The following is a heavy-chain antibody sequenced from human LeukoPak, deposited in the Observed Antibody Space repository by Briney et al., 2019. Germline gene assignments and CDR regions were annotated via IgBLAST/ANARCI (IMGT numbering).Heavy chain of an antibody. D-gene: IGHD6-13*01. CDR2: IYSSGST. Sequence: SQTLSLTCTVSGGSISSGGYYWSWIRQPAGKGLEWIGRIYSSGSTNYNPSLKSRVAISVDTSKNQFSLKLSSVTAADTAVYYCATGLEEQQLEDAFDIWGQGTMVTVSS. CDR3: ATGLEEQQLEDAFDI. CDR1: GGSISSGGYY. J-gene: IGHJ3*02. V-gene: IGHV4-61*02.